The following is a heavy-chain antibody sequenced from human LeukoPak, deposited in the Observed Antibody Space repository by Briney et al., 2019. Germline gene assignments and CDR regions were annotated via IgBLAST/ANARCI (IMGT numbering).Heavy chain of an antibody. CDR1: GGSISSYY. V-gene: IGHV4-59*01. CDR3: ARADIVVVPAAFGYFDY. D-gene: IGHD2-2*01. J-gene: IGHJ4*02. Sequence: SETLSLTCTVSGGSISSYYWSWIRQPPGKGLEWIGYIYYSGNTNYNPSLKSRVTISVDTSKNQFSLKLSSVTAADTAVYYCARADIVVVPAAFGYFDYWGQGTLVTVSS. CDR2: IYYSGNT.